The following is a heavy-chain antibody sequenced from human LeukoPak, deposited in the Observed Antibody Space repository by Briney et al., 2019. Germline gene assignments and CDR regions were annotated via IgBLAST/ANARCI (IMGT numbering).Heavy chain of an antibody. V-gene: IGHV3-30*02. Sequence: GGSLRLSCAASGFTFSSYSMNWVRQAPGKGLEWVAFIGYDGSNKYYADSVKGRFTISRDNSKNTLYLQMNSLRAEDTAVYYCAKGQEDCSSTSCYTIAAATFDYWGQGTLVTVSS. CDR1: GFTFSSYS. J-gene: IGHJ4*02. CDR2: IGYDGSNK. CDR3: AKGQEDCSSTSCYTIAAATFDY. D-gene: IGHD2-2*02.